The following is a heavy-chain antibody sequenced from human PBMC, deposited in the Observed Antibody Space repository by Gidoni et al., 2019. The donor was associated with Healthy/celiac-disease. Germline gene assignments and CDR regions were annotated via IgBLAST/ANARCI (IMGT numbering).Heavy chain of an antibody. J-gene: IGHJ4*02. V-gene: IGHV3-23*01. CDR3: ARDSSGYSY. CDR1: GFTSGSYA. D-gene: IGHD6-19*01. Sequence: VQLLESVAGLVQPGGSLRLSFAAAGFTSGSYAMSWVRQAPGKGLEWFSAISGGGGSTYYADSVKGRFTISRDNSKNTLYLQMNSLRAEDTAVYYCARDSSGYSYWGQGTLVTVSS. CDR2: ISGGGGST.